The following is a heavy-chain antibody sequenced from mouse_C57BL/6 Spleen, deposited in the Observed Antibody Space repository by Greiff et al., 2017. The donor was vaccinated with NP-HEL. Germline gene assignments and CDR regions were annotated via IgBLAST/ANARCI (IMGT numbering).Heavy chain of an antibody. Sequence: EVKLVESEGGLVQPGSSMKLSCTASGFTFSDYYMAWVRQVPEKGLEWVANINYDGSSTYYLDSLKSRFIISRDNAKNILYLQMSSLKSEDTATYYCAREGGYDYDEGYYAMDYWGQGTSVTVSS. V-gene: IGHV5-16*01. CDR2: INYDGSST. CDR1: GFTFSDYY. J-gene: IGHJ4*01. CDR3: AREGGYDYDEGYYAMDY. D-gene: IGHD2-4*01.